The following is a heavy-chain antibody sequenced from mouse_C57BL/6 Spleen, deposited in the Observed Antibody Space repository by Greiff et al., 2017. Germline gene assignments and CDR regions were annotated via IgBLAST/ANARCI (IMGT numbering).Heavy chain of an antibody. CDR1: GFTFSSYT. CDR2: ISGGGGNT. Sequence: EVQLVESGGGLVKPGGSLKLSCAASGFTFSSYTMSWVRQTPEQRLEWVATISGGGGNTYYPDSVKGRFTISRDNAKNTLYLQMSSLRSEDTALYYCARHGRLLLTLWYFDVWGTGTTVTVSS. J-gene: IGHJ1*03. CDR3: ARHGRLLLTLWYFDV. D-gene: IGHD2-3*01. V-gene: IGHV5-9*01.